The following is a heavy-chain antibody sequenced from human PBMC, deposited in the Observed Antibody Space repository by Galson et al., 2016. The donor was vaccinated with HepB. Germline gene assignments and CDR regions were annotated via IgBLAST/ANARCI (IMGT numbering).Heavy chain of an antibody. CDR1: GYTFSDYA. V-gene: IGHV7-4-1*02. CDR3: VRAVAF. Sequence: SVKVSCKASGYTFSDYAIYWVRQAPGQGLEWMGWINTNSGTPTYAEGFSGRFVLSLDPSASTTYLQITNLKSEDTAVYYCVRAVAFWGQGSLVAVSS. CDR2: INTNSGTP. J-gene: IGHJ4*02. D-gene: IGHD5-12*01.